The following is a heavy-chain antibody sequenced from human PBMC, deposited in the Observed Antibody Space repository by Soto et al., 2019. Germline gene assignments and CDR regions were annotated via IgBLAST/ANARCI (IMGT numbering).Heavy chain of an antibody. CDR3: AKGGVAVVGNDLDY. D-gene: IGHD6-19*01. Sequence: EVQLLESGGGLVQPGGSLRLSCAASGFTFSSYAMSWVRQAPGKGLEWVSTIGRSGGSTYYADSVKGRFTISRDSSKSTLYLQMISLRADDTAVYYCAKGGVAVVGNDLDYGGQGTLVTVSS. J-gene: IGHJ4*02. CDR1: GFTFSSYA. CDR2: IGRSGGST. V-gene: IGHV3-23*01.